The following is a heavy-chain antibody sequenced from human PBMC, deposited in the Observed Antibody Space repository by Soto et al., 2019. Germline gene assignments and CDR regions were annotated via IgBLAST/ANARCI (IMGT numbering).Heavy chain of an antibody. V-gene: IGHV4-30-4*01. D-gene: IGHD2-21*01. J-gene: IGHJ4*02. CDR3: ASGLSGDKVDQ. Sequence: QVQLQESGPGLVKPSQTLSLTCTVSGGSISDGAYYWSWIRQPPGKGLEWIGHIYNSGNTSNNPSLTSALTISVDTSKNQFSLNLNSVTAADTAVYYCASGLSGDKVDQWGQGTLVTVSS. CDR1: GGSISDGAYY. CDR2: IYNSGNT.